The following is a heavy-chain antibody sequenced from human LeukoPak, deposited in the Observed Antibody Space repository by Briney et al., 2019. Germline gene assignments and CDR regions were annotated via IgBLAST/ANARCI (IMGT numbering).Heavy chain of an antibody. V-gene: IGHV3-23*01. CDR1: GFTFSSYA. CDR2: ISGSGGST. Sequence: GGSLRLSCAASGFTFSSYAMSWVRQAPGKGLEWVSAISGSGGSTYYADSVKGRFTISRHNSKNTLYLQMNSLRAEDTAVYYCAKTKQWLGGAFDYWGQGTLVTVSS. D-gene: IGHD6-19*01. J-gene: IGHJ4*02. CDR3: AKTKQWLGGAFDY.